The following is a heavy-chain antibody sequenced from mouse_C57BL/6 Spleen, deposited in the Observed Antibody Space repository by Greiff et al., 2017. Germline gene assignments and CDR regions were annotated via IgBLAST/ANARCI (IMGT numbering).Heavy chain of an antibody. D-gene: IGHD2-1*01. V-gene: IGHV1-15*01. J-gene: IGHJ4*01. Sequence: VQLQQSGAELVRPGASVTLSCKASGYTFTDYEMHWVKQTPVHGLEWIGAIDPETGGTAYNQKFKGKAILTADKSSSTAYMELRSLTSEDSAVYYCAIYDGNCGEGAMDYWGQGTSVTVSS. CDR3: AIYDGNCGEGAMDY. CDR2: IDPETGGT. CDR1: GYTFTDYE.